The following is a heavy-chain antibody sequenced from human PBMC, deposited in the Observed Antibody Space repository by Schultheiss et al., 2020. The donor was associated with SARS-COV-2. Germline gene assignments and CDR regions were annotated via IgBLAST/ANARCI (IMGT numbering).Heavy chain of an antibody. J-gene: IGHJ6*04. CDR3: ASGYHYGSGSLLFFV. Sequence: GGSLRLSCAASGFTFSIYSMHWVRQAPGKGLEWVSSISSSSSYIYYADSVKGRFTISRDNAKNSLYLQMNSLRAEDTAVYYCASGYHYGSGSLLFFVWGKGTTVTVSS. CDR2: ISSSSSYI. V-gene: IGHV3-21*01. D-gene: IGHD3-10*01. CDR1: GFTFSIYS.